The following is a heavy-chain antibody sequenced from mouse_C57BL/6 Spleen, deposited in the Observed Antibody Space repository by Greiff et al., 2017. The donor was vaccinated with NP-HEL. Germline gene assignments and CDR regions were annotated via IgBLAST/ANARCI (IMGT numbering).Heavy chain of an antibody. CDR1: GFTFSDYG. Sequence: EVQGVESGGGLVKPGGSLKLSCAASGFTFSDYGMHWVRQAPEKGLEWVAYISSGSSTIYYADTVKGRFTISRDNAKNTLFLQMTSRRSEDTAMYYCARRDYYGSSYDYFDYWGQGTTLTVSS. D-gene: IGHD1-1*01. J-gene: IGHJ2*01. CDR3: ARRDYYGSSYDYFDY. CDR2: ISSGSSTI. V-gene: IGHV5-17*01.